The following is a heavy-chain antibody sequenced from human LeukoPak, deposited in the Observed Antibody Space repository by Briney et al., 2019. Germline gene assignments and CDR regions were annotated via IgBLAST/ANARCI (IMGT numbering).Heavy chain of an antibody. CDR2: IYYSGTT. J-gene: IGHJ6*03. CDR3: ARQVSDYFYYYIDV. Sequence: SETLSLTCSVSGGSISSSGYYWNWIRQPPGKEQEWVGSIYYSGTTYYNSSLKSRVTISEDTSKNRFSLMLTSVTAADTAVYYCARQVSDYFYYYIDVWGEGTTVIVSS. CDR1: GGSISSSGYY. V-gene: IGHV4-39*01.